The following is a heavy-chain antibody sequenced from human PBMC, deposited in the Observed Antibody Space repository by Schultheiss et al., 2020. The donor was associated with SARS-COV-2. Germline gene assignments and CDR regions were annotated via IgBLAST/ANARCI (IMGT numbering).Heavy chain of an antibody. Sequence: SQTLSLTCAVYGGSFSGYYWSWIRQPPGKGLEWIGEINHSGSTYYNPSLKSRVTISVDTSKNQFSLRLNSVTAEDTAVYYCARGIQLGAFDIWGQGTMVTVSS. J-gene: IGHJ3*02. D-gene: IGHD5-18*01. CDR1: GGSFSGYY. CDR3: ARGIQLGAFDI. CDR2: INHSGST. V-gene: IGHV4-34*01.